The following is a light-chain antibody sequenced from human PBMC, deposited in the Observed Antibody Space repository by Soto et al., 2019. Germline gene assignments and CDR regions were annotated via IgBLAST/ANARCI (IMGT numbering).Light chain of an antibody. CDR3: HHYVSYPWT. J-gene: IGKJ1*01. V-gene: IGKV1-5*01. Sequence: EMEMAPRPSTLSCCGVDRNNNTCRASQSVNNRLAWYQQKPGKAPNLLIYDTSTLESGVPSRFSGSGSGTEFTLTISSLPPDDFASYFCHHYVSYPWTFGRGT. CDR2: DTS. CDR1: QSVNNR.